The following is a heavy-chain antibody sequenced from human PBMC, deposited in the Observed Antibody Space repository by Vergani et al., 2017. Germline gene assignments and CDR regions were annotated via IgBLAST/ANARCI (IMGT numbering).Heavy chain of an antibody. J-gene: IGHJ3*01. D-gene: IGHD7-27*01. CDR3: AAPKKSGANGQGAFDL. CDR2: IIPIVGIA. Sequence: QVQLVQSGAEVKQPGSSVKVSCKASGGTFSSYAISWVRQAPGQGLEWMGGIIPIVGIANYAQTFQGRVTITADKSTSTVYMDLNSLRSEDTAVYYCAAPKKSGANGQGAFDLWGQGTMVTVSS. V-gene: IGHV1-69*17. CDR1: GGTFSSYA.